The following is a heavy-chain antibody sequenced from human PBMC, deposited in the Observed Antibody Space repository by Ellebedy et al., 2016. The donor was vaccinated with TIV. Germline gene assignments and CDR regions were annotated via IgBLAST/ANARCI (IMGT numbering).Heavy chain of an antibody. CDR3: AREGGYSGYENFDY. Sequence: GESLKISCAASGFTLSSYSMNWVRQAPGKGLEWVSSISSSSSYIYYADSVKGRFTISRDNAKNSLYLQMNSLRAEDTAVYYCAREGGYSGYENFDYWGQGTLVTVSS. D-gene: IGHD5-12*01. V-gene: IGHV3-21*01. CDR1: GFTLSSYS. CDR2: ISSSSSYI. J-gene: IGHJ4*02.